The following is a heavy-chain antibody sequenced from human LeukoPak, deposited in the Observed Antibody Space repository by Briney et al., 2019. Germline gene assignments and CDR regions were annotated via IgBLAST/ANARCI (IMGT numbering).Heavy chain of an antibody. CDR1: GYTFTGYF. CDR2: INPNSGDT. CDR3: ARDLSSTSNWELDY. V-gene: IGHV1-2*06. D-gene: IGHD7-27*01. Sequence: ASVKVSCKASGYTFTGYFMHWVRQAPGQGLEWMGRINPNSGDTNYAQNFQGRVTMARDTSISTAYMELSRLRSDDTAVYYCARDLSSTSNWELDYWGQGTLVTVSS. J-gene: IGHJ4*02.